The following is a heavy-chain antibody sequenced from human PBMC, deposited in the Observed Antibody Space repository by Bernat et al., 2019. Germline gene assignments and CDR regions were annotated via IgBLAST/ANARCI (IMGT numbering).Heavy chain of an antibody. CDR3: ATTIPVLGYTDFDY. J-gene: IGHJ4*02. CDR2: IKSKPDGETS. CDR1: GFSFSSAW. D-gene: IGHD2-2*02. Sequence: EVQLVESGGVLVRSGGSLTLSCAASGFSFSSAWMNWVRQAPGKGLEWVGRIKSKPDGETSDYAAPVKDRFIISRDDSEATVYLQMNILKTEDTAVYYCATTIPVLGYTDFDYWGQGTVVTVSP. V-gene: IGHV3-15*07.